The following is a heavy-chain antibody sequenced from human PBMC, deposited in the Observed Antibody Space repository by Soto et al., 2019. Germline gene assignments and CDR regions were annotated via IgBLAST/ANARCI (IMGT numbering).Heavy chain of an antibody. CDR2: INPSGGST. J-gene: IGHJ4*02. D-gene: IGHD1-26*01. CDR3: ARDRDPGMEVGEASFDY. V-gene: IGHV1-46*01. CDR1: GHTFTSYY. Sequence: QVQLVQSGAEVKKPGASVKVSCKASGHTFTSYYMHWVRQAPGQGLEWTGIINPSGGSTSYAQKFQGRVTMTRDTSTSTVYMELSSLRSEDTAVYYCARDRDPGMEVGEASFDYWGQGTLVTVSS.